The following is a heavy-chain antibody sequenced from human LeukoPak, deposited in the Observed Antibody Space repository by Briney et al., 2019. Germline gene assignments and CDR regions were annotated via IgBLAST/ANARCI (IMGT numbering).Heavy chain of an antibody. D-gene: IGHD3-10*01. J-gene: IGHJ5*02. CDR1: GGSISSSSYY. Sequence: PSETLSLTCTVSGGSISSSSYYWGWIRQPPGKGLEWIGSIYYSGSTYYNPSLKSRVTISVDTSKNQFSLKLSSVTAADTAVYYCARMSTMVRGAYDPWGQGTLVTVSS. CDR3: ARMSTMVRGAYDP. V-gene: IGHV4-39*01. CDR2: IYYSGST.